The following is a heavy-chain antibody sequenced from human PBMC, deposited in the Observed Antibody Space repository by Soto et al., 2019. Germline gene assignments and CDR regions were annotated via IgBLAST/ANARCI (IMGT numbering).Heavy chain of an antibody. CDR3: AKDLVADSRGYFYFDY. Sequence: EVQLLESGGGLVQPGGSLRLSCAASGFTFSNYAMSWVRQAPGKGLEWVSGISGSGGSTYYADSVKGRFTISRDNSKNTLYLQMNSLRAEETAIYYCAKDLVADSRGYFYFDYWGHGTLVTVSS. V-gene: IGHV3-23*01. D-gene: IGHD3-22*01. J-gene: IGHJ4*01. CDR1: GFTFSNYA. CDR2: ISGSGGST.